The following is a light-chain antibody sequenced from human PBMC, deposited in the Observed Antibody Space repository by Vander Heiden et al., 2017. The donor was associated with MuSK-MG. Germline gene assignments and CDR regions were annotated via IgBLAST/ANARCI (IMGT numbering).Light chain of an antibody. CDR2: EVS. J-gene: IGLJ2*01. CDR1: SSDVGGYNY. Sequence: QSALTQPAFVSGSPGQPITISCTGTSSDVGGYNYVSWYQQHPGKAPKLMIYEVSNRPSGVSNRFSGSKSGNTASLTISGLQAEDEADYYCSSYTSSSTLEVFGGGTKLTVL. V-gene: IGLV2-14*01. CDR3: SSYTSSSTLEV.